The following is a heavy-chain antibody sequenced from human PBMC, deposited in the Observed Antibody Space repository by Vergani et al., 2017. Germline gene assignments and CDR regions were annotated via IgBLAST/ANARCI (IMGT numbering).Heavy chain of an antibody. J-gene: IGHJ4*02. CDR1: GFTFSSYA. Sequence: QVQLVESGGGVVQPGRSLRLSCAASGFTFSSYAMHWVRQAPGKGLEWVAVISYDGSNKYYADSVKGRFTISRDNSKNTLYLQMNSLRAEDTAVYYCARVDSQISIAVAGTGYYYWGQGTLVTVSS. CDR3: ARVDSQISIAVAGTGYYY. CDR2: ISYDGSNK. D-gene: IGHD6-19*01. V-gene: IGHV3-30*01.